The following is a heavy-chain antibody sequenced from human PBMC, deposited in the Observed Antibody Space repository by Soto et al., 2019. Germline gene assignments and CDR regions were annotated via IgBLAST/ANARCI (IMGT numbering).Heavy chain of an antibody. CDR3: AGGLRYFDWLAPHYGMDV. D-gene: IGHD3-9*01. V-gene: IGHV3-53*01. J-gene: IGHJ6*02. CDR2: IYSGGST. Sequence: EVQLVESGGGLIQPGGSLRLSCAASGFTVSSNYMSWVRQAPGKGLEWVSVIYSGGSTYDADSVKGRFTISRDNSKNTLYLQMNSLRAEDTAVYYCAGGLRYFDWLAPHYGMDVWGQGTTVTVSS. CDR1: GFTVSSNY.